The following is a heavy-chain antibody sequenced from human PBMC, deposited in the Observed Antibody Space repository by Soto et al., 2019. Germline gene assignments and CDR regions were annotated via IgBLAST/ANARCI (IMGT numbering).Heavy chain of an antibody. D-gene: IGHD3-10*01. CDR3: ARRVQANGVITQDNWLAP. Sequence: SETLSXXXSXAXGSSXNYYXXXIRXXXGKRLAWIACIFYTGSTNFNPSLESRVALSLVTTKNQFSLRLSFVTAADTVVYYCARRVQANGVITQDNWLAPWGQGTRVTVSS. J-gene: IGHJ5*02. CDR2: IFYTGST. V-gene: IGHV4-59*08. CDR1: XGSSXNYY.